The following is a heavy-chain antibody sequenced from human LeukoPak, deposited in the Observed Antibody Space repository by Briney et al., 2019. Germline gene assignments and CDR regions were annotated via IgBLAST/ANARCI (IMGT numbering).Heavy chain of an antibody. CDR2: IKQDGSEK. V-gene: IGHV3-7*03. CDR3: ARDGPYSSSATHPP. D-gene: IGHD6-6*01. Sequence: GGSLRPSCAASGFTFSSSWMSWVRQAPGKGLEWVANIKQDGSEKYYLGSVKGRFTISRDNAKSSLYLQMDSLRAEDTAVYYCARDGPYSSSATHPPWGQGTLVTVSS. CDR1: GFTFSSSW. J-gene: IGHJ5*02.